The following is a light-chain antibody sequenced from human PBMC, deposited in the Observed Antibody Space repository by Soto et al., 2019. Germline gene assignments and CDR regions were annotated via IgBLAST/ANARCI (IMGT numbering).Light chain of an antibody. Sequence: SYELTQPPSVSVAPGQTARITCGGNNIGSKSVHWYQQRPGQAPVLVIFYDSERPSGIPERFSGSNPGNTATLTISRVEAGDEADYYCQVWDSSSDHVVFGGGTKVTVL. V-gene: IGLV3-21*04. CDR2: YDS. CDR1: NIGSKS. CDR3: QVWDSSSDHVV. J-gene: IGLJ3*02.